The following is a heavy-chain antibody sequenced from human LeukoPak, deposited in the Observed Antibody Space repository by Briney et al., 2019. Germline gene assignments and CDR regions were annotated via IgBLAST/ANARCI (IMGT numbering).Heavy chain of an antibody. Sequence: GGSLRLSCAVSGFTFSDFWMSWVRQAPAKGLEWVAYINPDVSERYYVDSMEGRFTISRDNAEKTLFLQMNNLRVKDTALYYCASYGSYHDAVDFWGQGTVVTVAS. CDR3: ASYGSYHDAVDF. CDR1: GFTFSDFW. J-gene: IGHJ3*01. V-gene: IGHV3-7*01. CDR2: INPDVSER. D-gene: IGHD1-26*01.